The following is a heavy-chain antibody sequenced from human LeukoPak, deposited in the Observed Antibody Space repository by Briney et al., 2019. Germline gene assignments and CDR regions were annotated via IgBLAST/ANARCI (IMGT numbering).Heavy chain of an antibody. V-gene: IGHV3-74*01. Sequence: GGSLRLSCAASGFTFSTYWMHWVRQAPGKGLVWVSRINSDGSSTSYADSVKGRFTISRDNAKNTLYLQMNSLRAEDTAVYYCARGDERSSSWLNYWGQGTLVTVSS. CDR1: GFTFSTYW. J-gene: IGHJ4*02. D-gene: IGHD6-13*01. CDR2: INSDGSST. CDR3: ARGDERSSSWLNY.